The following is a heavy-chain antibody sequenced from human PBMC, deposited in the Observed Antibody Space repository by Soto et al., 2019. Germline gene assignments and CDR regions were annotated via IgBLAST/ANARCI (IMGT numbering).Heavy chain of an antibody. D-gene: IGHD2-21*02. J-gene: IGHJ4*02. CDR2: IYYSGST. Sequence: SETLSLTCTVSGGSINSRSYYWGWIRQSPGKGLEWIGSIYYSGSTYYNPSLKSRVAMSVDTSKNQFSLKLRSVRAADTAVDYCARQWTSVVTQAYFDDWGQGSLVTVSS. V-gene: IGHV4-39*01. CDR1: GGSINSRSYY. CDR3: ARQWTSVVTQAYFDD.